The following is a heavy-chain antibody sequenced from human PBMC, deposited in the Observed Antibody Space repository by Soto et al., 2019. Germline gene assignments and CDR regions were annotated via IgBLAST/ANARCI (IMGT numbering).Heavy chain of an antibody. CDR2: ISAYNGNT. V-gene: IGHV1-18*04. J-gene: IGHJ5*02. D-gene: IGHD3-9*01. Sequence: AASVKVSCKASGYTFTSYGISWVRQAPGQGLEWMGWISAYNGNTNYAQKLQGRVTMTTDTSTSTAYMELRSLRSDDTAVYYCARVGGDYDILTGDNWFDPWGQGTLVTVSS. CDR1: GYTFTSYG. CDR3: ARVGGDYDILTGDNWFDP.